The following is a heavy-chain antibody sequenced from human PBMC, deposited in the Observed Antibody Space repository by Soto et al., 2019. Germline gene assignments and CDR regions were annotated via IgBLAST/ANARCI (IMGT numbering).Heavy chain of an antibody. V-gene: IGHV4-34*01. D-gene: IGHD7-27*01. Sequence: PSETLSLTCGVYSGSFSGYYWSWIRQPPGKGLEWIGEINHNGNTNYNPSLKSRVTISVDTSKNLFYLNLTSVSAADTAVYYCARGPWDYYYYGMDVWDQGATVTVSS. J-gene: IGHJ6*02. CDR3: ARGPWDYYYYGMDV. CDR1: SGSFSGYY. CDR2: INHNGNT.